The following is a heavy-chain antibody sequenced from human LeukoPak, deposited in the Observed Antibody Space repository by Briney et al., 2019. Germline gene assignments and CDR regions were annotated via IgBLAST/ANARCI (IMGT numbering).Heavy chain of an antibody. Sequence: ASVKVSCKASGGTFSSYAISWVRQAPGQGLEWMGWISAYNGNTNYAQKLQGRVTMTTDTSTSTAYMELRSLRSDDTAVYYCARGDDYVWGSYRTSPLDYWGQGTLVTVSS. CDR1: GGTFSSYA. V-gene: IGHV1-18*01. CDR2: ISAYNGNT. J-gene: IGHJ4*02. D-gene: IGHD3-16*02. CDR3: ARGDDYVWGSYRTSPLDY.